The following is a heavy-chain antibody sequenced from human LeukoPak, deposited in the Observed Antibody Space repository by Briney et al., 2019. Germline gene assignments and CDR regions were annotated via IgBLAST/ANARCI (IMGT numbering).Heavy chain of an antibody. CDR2: INHSGST. CDR1: GGSISSYY. J-gene: IGHJ4*02. D-gene: IGHD6-19*01. V-gene: IGHV4-34*01. Sequence: SETLSLTCTVSGGSISSYYWSWIRQPPGKGLEWIGEINHSGSTNYNPSLKSRVTISVDTSRNQFSLKLSSVTAADTAVYYCARVCKAYIAVAGYYFDYWGQGTLVTVSS. CDR3: ARVCKAYIAVAGYYFDY.